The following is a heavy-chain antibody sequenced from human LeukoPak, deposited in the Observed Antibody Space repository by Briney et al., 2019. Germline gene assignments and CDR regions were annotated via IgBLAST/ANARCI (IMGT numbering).Heavy chain of an antibody. CDR3: ARTTTNWFDP. CDR2: IYHSGST. V-gene: IGHV4-34*01. Sequence: PSETLSLTCAVYGGSFSGYYWSWIRQPPGKGLEWIGSIYHSGSTNYNPSLKSRVTMSVDTSKNQFSLKLSSVTAADTAVYYCARTTTNWFDPWGQGTLVTVSS. J-gene: IGHJ5*02. D-gene: IGHD1-26*01. CDR1: GGSFSGYY.